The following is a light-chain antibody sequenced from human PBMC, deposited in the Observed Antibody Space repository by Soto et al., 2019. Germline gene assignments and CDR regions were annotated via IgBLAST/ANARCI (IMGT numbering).Light chain of an antibody. J-gene: IGKJ1*01. CDR3: QQRSNWPPL. Sequence: EIVLTQSPATLSLSPGERATLSCRASQSVSSYLAWYQQKPGQAPRLLIYDASNRATGIPARFSGSGSGTDFTLTISSLEPEDFAVYYCQQRSNWPPLFGQGTRWKSN. CDR1: QSVSSY. V-gene: IGKV3-11*01. CDR2: DAS.